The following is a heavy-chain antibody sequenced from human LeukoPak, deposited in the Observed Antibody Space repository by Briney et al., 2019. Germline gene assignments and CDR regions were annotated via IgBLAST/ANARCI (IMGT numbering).Heavy chain of an antibody. V-gene: IGHV4-4*09. D-gene: IGHD1-14*01. J-gene: IGHJ5*02. CDR2: IYTSGST. CDR3: ARRKARWFDP. Sequence: SETLSLTCTVSSGSISSYYWGWIRQPPGKGLEWIGYIYTSGSTNYNPSLKSRVTISVDTSKNQFSLKLSSVTAADTAVYYCARRKARWFDPWGQGTLVTVSS. CDR1: SGSISSYY.